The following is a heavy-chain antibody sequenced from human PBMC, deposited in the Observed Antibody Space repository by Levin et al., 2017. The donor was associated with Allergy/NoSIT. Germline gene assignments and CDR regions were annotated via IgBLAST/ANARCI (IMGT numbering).Heavy chain of an antibody. CDR1: GYSFTSYW. J-gene: IGHJ4*02. CDR3: ARRVYGSGSYYRGGARPYFDY. D-gene: IGHD3-10*01. CDR2: IYPGDSDT. V-gene: IGHV5-51*01. Sequence: ASVKVSCKGSGYSFTSYWIGWVRQMPGKGLEWMGIIYPGDSDTRYSPSFQGQVTISADKSISTAYLQWSSLKASDTAMYYCARRVYGSGSYYRGGARPYFDYWGQGTLVTVSS.